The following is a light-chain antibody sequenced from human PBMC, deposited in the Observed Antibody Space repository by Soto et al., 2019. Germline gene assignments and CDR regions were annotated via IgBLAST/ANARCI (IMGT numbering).Light chain of an antibody. CDR2: GAS. CDR1: QSVSSTY. J-gene: IGKJ1*01. Sequence: EIVLTQSPGTLSLSPGERATLSCRASQSVSSTYLAWYQQKPGQAPRLIIYGASSRATGIPDRFSGSGSGTDFTLTISRLEPEDFAVYYCQKYGSLTSSTLGQGTKVEIK. CDR3: QKYGSLTSST. V-gene: IGKV3-20*01.